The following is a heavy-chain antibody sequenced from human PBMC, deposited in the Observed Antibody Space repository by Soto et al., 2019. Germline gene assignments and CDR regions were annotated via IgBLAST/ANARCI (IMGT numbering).Heavy chain of an antibody. V-gene: IGHV3-30*18. J-gene: IGHJ5*02. CDR2: ISYDGNRE. D-gene: IGHD3-3*01. Sequence: QVQVVESGGGVVQPGRSLRLSCAASGFTFSNYGMHWVRQAPGKGLEWVAVISYDGNREYYIDSVKGRFTISRDNSENTLHLQINSLRGEDTAVYYCAKDGDFRSFDGWLDAWGQGTLVTVSS. CDR1: GFTFSNYG. CDR3: AKDGDFRSFDGWLDA.